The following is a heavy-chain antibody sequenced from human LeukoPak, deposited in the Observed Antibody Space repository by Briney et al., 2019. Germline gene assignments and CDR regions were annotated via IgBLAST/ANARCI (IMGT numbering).Heavy chain of an antibody. V-gene: IGHV3-21*01. CDR3: ARGQDTVVTSRDAFDI. D-gene: IGHD4-23*01. Sequence: GGSLRLSCAACGFTFSRHSINWVRQALGKGLEWVSSISTSSIYIYYAGSVKGRYTISRDNAKNSLYLQMNSLRAEDTAVNYCARGQDTVVTSRDAFDIWGQGTMVTVSS. CDR2: ISTSSIYI. J-gene: IGHJ3*02. CDR1: GFTFSRHS.